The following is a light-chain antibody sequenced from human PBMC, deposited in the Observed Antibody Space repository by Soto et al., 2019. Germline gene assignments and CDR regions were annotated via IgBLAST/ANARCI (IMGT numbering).Light chain of an antibody. CDR1: QSISSY. Sequence: DIQMTQYPSSLSASVGDRVTITCRASQSISSYLNWYQQKPGKAPKLLIYGASSLQSGVPSRFSGSGSGTDFTLTISSLQPEDFATYYCQQSYSTQYTFGQGTKLEIK. CDR2: GAS. V-gene: IGKV1-39*01. CDR3: QQSYSTQYT. J-gene: IGKJ2*01.